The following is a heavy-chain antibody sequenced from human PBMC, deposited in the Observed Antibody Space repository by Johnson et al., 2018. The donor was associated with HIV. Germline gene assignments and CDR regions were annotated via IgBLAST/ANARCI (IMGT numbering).Heavy chain of an antibody. V-gene: IGHV3-66*01. D-gene: IGHD3-22*01. J-gene: IGHJ3*02. CDR1: GFTVSSNE. CDR3: AKDRYYDSSGPDAFDI. Sequence: VQLVESGGGVVQPGRSLRLSCAASGFTVSSNEMSWVRQAPGKGLEWVSLLYSSGKTYYADSVKGRFTISRDNSKNTLYLQMNSLRAEDTAVYYCAKDRYYDSSGPDAFDIWGQGTMVTVSS. CDR2: LYSSGKT.